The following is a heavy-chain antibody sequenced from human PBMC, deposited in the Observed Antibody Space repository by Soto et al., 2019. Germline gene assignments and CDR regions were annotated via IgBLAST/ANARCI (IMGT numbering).Heavy chain of an antibody. J-gene: IGHJ3*02. CDR2: IYYSGSI. Sequence: SETLSLTCTVSGGSISSGGYYWNWIRQHPGKGLEWIGYIYYSGSIYYNPSLKSRVTISVDTSKNQFSLKLSSVTAADTAVYYCARRGYYAISAFDIWGQGTMVTVSS. CDR1: GGSISSGGYY. D-gene: IGHD2-8*01. CDR3: ARRGYYAISAFDI. V-gene: IGHV4-31*03.